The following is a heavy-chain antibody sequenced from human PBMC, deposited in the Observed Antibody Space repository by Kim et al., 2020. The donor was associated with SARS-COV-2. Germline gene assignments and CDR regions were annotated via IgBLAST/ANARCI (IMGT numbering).Heavy chain of an antibody. J-gene: IGHJ3*02. CDR1: GFTFSSYA. Sequence: GGSLRLSCSASGFTFSSYAMHWVRQAPGKGLEYVSAISSNGGSTYYADSVKGRFTISRDNSKNTLYLQMSSLRAEDTAVYYCVKTPWFGIRERGGAFDIWGQGTMVTVSS. V-gene: IGHV3-64D*06. CDR2: ISSNGGST. D-gene: IGHD3-10*01. CDR3: VKTPWFGIRERGGAFDI.